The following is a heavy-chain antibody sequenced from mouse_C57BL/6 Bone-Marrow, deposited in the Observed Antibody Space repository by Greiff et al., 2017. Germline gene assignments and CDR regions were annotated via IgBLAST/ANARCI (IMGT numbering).Heavy chain of an antibody. CDR3: ARYSNLFHWYFDV. V-gene: IGHV3-5*01. CDR2: IYYSGTI. J-gene: IGHJ1*03. Sequence: EVKLVESGPGLVKPSQTVFLTCTVTGISITTGNYRWSWIRQFPGNKLEWIGYIYYSGTITYNPSLTSRTTITRDTPKNQFFLEMNSLTAEDTATYYCARYSNLFHWYFDVWGTGTTVTVSS. CDR1: GISITTGNYR. D-gene: IGHD2-5*01.